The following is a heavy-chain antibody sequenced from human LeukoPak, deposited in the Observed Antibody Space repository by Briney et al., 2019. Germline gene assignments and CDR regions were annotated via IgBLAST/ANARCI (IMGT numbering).Heavy chain of an antibody. Sequence: PSETLSLTCAVYGGSFSGYYWSWIRQPPGKGLEWIGEIYHSGSTNYNPSLKSRVTISVDKSKNQFSLKLSSVTAADTAVYYCARRKYFDYWGQGTLVTVSS. V-gene: IGHV4-34*01. J-gene: IGHJ4*02. CDR3: ARRKYFDY. CDR1: GGSFSGYY. CDR2: IYHSGST.